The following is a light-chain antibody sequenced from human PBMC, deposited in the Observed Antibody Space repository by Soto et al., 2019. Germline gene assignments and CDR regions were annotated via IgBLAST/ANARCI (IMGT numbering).Light chain of an antibody. CDR1: QSVLSTSSNKNY. CDR3: QQYNSYPWT. J-gene: IGKJ1*01. CDR2: WAS. Sequence: DIVMTQSPGSLAVSLGERATINCKSSQSVLSTSSNKNYLAWYQKKPGQPPKLLFYWASTRASGVSDRFSGSGSETDFSLTISSLQPDDFATYYCQQYNSYPWTFGQGTKVEIK. V-gene: IGKV4-1*01.